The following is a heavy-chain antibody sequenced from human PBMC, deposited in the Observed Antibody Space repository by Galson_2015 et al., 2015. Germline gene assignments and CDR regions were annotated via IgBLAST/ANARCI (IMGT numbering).Heavy chain of an antibody. Sequence: QSGAEVKKPGESLKISCKGSGYSFTSYWIAWVRQMPGKGLEWMGIIYPGDSDTRYSPSFQGQVTISADKYITTAYLQWSSLKAADTAVYYCARGVGPAAPQWRGYFDYWGQGTLVTVSS. CDR1: GYSFTSYW. CDR2: IYPGDSDT. D-gene: IGHD2-2*01. V-gene: IGHV5-51*01. CDR3: ARGVGPAAPQWRGYFDY. J-gene: IGHJ4*02.